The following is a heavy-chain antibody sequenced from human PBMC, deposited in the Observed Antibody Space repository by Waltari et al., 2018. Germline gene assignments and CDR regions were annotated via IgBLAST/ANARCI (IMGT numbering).Heavy chain of an antibody. J-gene: IGHJ6*02. V-gene: IGHV1-2*06. CDR1: GYTFTGHY. CDR2: INPSSAGT. CDR3: ARDQNGDYAHHYGMDV. Sequence: QVKLVQSGAEVKKPGASVKVSCKASGYTFTGHYMHWVRPAPGQGLEWLGRINPSSAGTNYAQKFQGRVTMTRDTSISTAYMELSRLRSDDTAVYYCARDQNGDYAHHYGMDVWGQGTTVTVSS. D-gene: IGHD4-17*01.